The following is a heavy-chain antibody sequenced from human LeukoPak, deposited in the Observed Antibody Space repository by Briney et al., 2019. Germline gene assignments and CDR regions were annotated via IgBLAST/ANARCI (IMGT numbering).Heavy chain of an antibody. CDR3: ARERSSSGGHNWFDP. CDR1: GGYIITSGHY. J-gene: IGHJ5*02. CDR2: VYYTGVT. V-gene: IGHV4-39*07. Sequence: SETLSLSCTASGGYIITSGHYWGWIRQPPGQGLEWIGNVYYTGVTSTNPFFRSRMSISVDTSKNQFSLNLTSVTAADAAVYYCARERSSSGGHNWFDPWGQGTLVTVSS. D-gene: IGHD4-23*01.